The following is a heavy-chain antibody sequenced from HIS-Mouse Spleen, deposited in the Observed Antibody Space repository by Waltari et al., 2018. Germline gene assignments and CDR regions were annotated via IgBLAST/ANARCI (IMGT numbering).Heavy chain of an antibody. CDR1: GGSIRSSSYH. Sequence: QLQLQESGPGLVKPSETLSLTCPVSGGSIRSSSYHWAWIRQPPGKGLEWIGSIYYSGSTYYNPSLKSRVTISVDTSKNQFSLKLSSVTAADTAVYYCAREIPYSSSWYDWYFDLWGRGTLVTVSS. CDR2: IYYSGST. D-gene: IGHD6-13*01. V-gene: IGHV4-39*07. CDR3: AREIPYSSSWYDWYFDL. J-gene: IGHJ2*01.